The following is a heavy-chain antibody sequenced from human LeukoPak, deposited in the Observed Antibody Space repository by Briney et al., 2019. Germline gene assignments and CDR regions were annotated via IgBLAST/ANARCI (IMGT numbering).Heavy chain of an antibody. J-gene: IGHJ4*02. D-gene: IGHD6-13*01. CDR3: ARQSAAGTIDFDY. Sequence: GEPLKISCKGSGYSFTSYWIGWVRQMPGKGLEWMGIIYPGDSNTRYSPSFQGQVTISADKSISTAYLQWSSLKASDTAMYYCARQSAAGTIDFDYWGQGTLVTVSS. CDR1: GYSFTSYW. V-gene: IGHV5-51*01. CDR2: IYPGDSNT.